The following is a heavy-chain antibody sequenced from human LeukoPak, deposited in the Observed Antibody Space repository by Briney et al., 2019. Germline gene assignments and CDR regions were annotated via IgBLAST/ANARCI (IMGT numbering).Heavy chain of an antibody. V-gene: IGHV4-59*01. D-gene: IGHD3-10*01. CDR2: IHNSGST. Sequence: SETLSLTCTVSGGSISNFYWSWIRQPPGQGMEWIGYIHNSGSTKYNPSLKSRVTISVVTAKNQFSLKVSSVTAADTAVYYCARARGYYYYMDVWGKGTTVTVSS. CDR1: GGSISNFY. J-gene: IGHJ6*03. CDR3: ARARGYYYYMDV.